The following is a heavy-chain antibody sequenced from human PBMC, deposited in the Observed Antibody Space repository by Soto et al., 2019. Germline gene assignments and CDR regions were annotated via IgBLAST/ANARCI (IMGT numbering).Heavy chain of an antibody. D-gene: IGHD5-12*01. J-gene: IGHJ4*02. CDR3: ARVRGSGYVRKGFDY. V-gene: IGHV3-48*03. CDR1: GFTFSSYE. Sequence: PGGSLRLSCAASGFTFSSYEMNWVRQAPGKGLEWVSYISSSGSTIYYADSVKGRFTISRDNAKNSLYLQMNSLTAEDTAVYYCARVRGSGYVRKGFDYWGQGTLVTVSS. CDR2: ISSSGSTI.